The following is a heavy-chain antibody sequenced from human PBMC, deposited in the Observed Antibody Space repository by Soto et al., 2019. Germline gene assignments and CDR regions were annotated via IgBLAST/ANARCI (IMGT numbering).Heavy chain of an antibody. J-gene: IGHJ4*02. D-gene: IGHD4-17*01. Sequence: GGSLRLSCAASGFTFSSYWMSWVRQAPGKGLEWVANIKQDGSEKYYVDSVKGRFTISRDNAKNSLYLQMNSLRAEDTAVYYCARDVGGDYETKPGYFDYWGQGTLVTISS. CDR1: GFTFSSYW. CDR2: IKQDGSEK. V-gene: IGHV3-7*01. CDR3: ARDVGGDYETKPGYFDY.